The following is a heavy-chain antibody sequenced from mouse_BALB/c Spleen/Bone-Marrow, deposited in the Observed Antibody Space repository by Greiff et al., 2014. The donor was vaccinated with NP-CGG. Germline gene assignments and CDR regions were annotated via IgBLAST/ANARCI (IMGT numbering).Heavy chain of an antibody. J-gene: IGHJ2*01. CDR3: ARDHFDH. CDR2: ILPGSVTT. CDR1: GYTFSSYW. Sequence: QVQLQQPGAELMKPGASVKISCKATGYTFSSYWIEWIKQRPGHGLEWIGEILPGSVTTNYNGRFKGKATFTADTSSNTAYMQLSGLTSEDSAVYYCARDHFDHWGPGTTLTVSS. V-gene: IGHV1-9*01.